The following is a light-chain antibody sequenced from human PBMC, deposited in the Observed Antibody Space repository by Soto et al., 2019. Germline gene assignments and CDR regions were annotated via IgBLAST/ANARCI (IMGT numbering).Light chain of an antibody. CDR3: QQRRDWPLT. CDR1: QSVSSN. V-gene: IGKV3-15*01. CDR2: GAS. Sequence: EIVMTQSPATLSVSPGERATLSCRASQSVSSNLAWYQQKPGQAPRLLIYGASTRATGIPARFSGSGSGTEFTLTISSLQSEDFAVYYCQQRRDWPLTFGGGTKVETK. J-gene: IGKJ4*01.